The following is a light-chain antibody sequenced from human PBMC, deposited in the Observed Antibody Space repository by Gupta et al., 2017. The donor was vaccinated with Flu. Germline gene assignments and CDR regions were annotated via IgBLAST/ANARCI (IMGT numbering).Light chain of an antibody. J-gene: IGKJ4*01. CDR1: HSVNSC. V-gene: IGKV3-11*01. CDR3: QQCDNWPLT. CDR2: GAS. Sequence: EIVLTQSPATLSLPPGERATLSCRASHSVNSCLAWYQQKLGQAPRLLIFGASNRSTGIPARFRGSRSETDFTLTINMRAPEDFAVYCCQQCDNWPLTFGGGTKVDIK.